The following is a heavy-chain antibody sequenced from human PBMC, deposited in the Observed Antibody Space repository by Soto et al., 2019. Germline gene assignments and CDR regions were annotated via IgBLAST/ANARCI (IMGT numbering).Heavy chain of an antibody. CDR2: ISGGGSNT. J-gene: IGHJ4*02. V-gene: IGHV3-23*01. Sequence: EVQLLESGGGLVQRGGSLRLSCAASGFPFSSYVMSWVRQAPGKGLEWVSGISGGGSNTFYADSVKGRFTSSRDNSKNTLLLQMNSLGAADTAVYYCAKDSNKYSSSLRGRHFDYWGQGIGVTVSS. D-gene: IGHD4-4*01. CDR1: GFPFSSYV. CDR3: AKDSNKYSSSLRGRHFDY.